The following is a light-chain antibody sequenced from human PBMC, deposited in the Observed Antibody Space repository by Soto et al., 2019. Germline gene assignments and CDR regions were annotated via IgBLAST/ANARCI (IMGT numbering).Light chain of an antibody. CDR1: QSVSSK. CDR3: QHYNDWPPTWT. CDR2: GAS. V-gene: IGKV3-15*01. J-gene: IGKJ1*01. Sequence: EIVMTQSPATLSVSPGERDTLSCRASQSVSSKLAWYQQKPGQAPRVLIHGASTRATGIPARFSGSGSGTEFTLTISSLHSEDFAVYYCQHYNDWPPTWTLGQGTKV.